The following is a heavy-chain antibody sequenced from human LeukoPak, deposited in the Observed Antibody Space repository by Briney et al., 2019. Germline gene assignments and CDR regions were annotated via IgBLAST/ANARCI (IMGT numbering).Heavy chain of an antibody. CDR1: GGSISSYY. V-gene: IGHV4-4*07. J-gene: IGHJ5*02. CDR3: ARMGITMVRGERSWFDP. CDR2: TYTSGST. Sequence: PSETLSLTCTVSGGSISSYYWSWIRQPAGKGLEWIGRTYTSGSTNYNPSLKSRVTMSVDTSKNQFFLKLSSVTAADTAVYYCARMGITMVRGERSWFDPWGQGTLVTVSS. D-gene: IGHD3-10*01.